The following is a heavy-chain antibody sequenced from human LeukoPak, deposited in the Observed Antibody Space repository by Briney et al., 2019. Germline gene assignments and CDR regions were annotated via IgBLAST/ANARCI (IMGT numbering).Heavy chain of an antibody. CDR1: GFTFSSYS. J-gene: IGHJ5*02. V-gene: IGHV3-48*04. Sequence: PGGSLRLSCAASGFTFSSYSMNWVRQAPGKGLEWVSYISSSSSTIYYADSVKGRFTISRDNAKNSLYLQMNSLRAEDTAVYYCARDVGSEWFGGAERIGWFDPWGQGTLVTVSS. CDR2: ISSSSSTI. D-gene: IGHD3-10*01. CDR3: ARDVGSEWFGGAERIGWFDP.